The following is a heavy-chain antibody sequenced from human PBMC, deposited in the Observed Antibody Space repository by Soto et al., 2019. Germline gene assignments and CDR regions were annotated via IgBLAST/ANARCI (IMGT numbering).Heavy chain of an antibody. Sequence: QLQLQESGPGLVKPSETLSLTCTVSGGSISSSTYYWGWIRQPPGKGLEWIGMIYYSGSAYYNPSLKNGVTLPIHTSKNPSSLSLSSVTAADTAVYYCARHGVDYGDYASYYYYGMDVWGRGTTVTVSS. D-gene: IGHD4-17*01. CDR2: IYYSGSA. CDR3: ARHGVDYGDYASYYYYGMDV. V-gene: IGHV4-39*01. CDR1: GGSISSSTYY. J-gene: IGHJ6*02.